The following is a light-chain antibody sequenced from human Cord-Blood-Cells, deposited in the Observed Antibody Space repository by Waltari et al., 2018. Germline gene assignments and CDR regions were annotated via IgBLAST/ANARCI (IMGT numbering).Light chain of an antibody. J-gene: IGKJ4*01. CDR2: DAS. V-gene: IGKV3-20*01. Sequence: EVVLTPSLGTRSLSTGERATLPCRARQSVSSSYLAWYQQKPGQAPRLLIYDASSRATGIPDRFSGSGSGTEFTLTISRLEPEDFAVYYCHQYGSSPPHTFGGGTKVEIK. CDR1: QSVSSSY. CDR3: HQYGSSPPHT.